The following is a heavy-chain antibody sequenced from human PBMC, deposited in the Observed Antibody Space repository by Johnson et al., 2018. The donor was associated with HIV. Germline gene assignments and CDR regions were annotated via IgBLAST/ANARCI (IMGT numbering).Heavy chain of an antibody. Sequence: QMHLVESGGGVVQPGRSLRLSCAASGFTFSRYVMHWVRQAPGKGLEWVAVISDDGSNKYYADSVKGRFTISRDNSKNTLYLQMNSLRAEDTAVYYCAKEDPVRGYSGYVDAFDIWGQGTMVTVSS. CDR1: GFTFSRYV. V-gene: IGHV3-30*04. CDR3: AKEDPVRGYSGYVDAFDI. D-gene: IGHD5-12*01. CDR2: ISDDGSNK. J-gene: IGHJ3*02.